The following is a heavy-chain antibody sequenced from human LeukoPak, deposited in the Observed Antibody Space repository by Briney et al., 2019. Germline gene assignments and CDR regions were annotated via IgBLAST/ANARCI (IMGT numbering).Heavy chain of an antibody. CDR2: INPNSGGT. V-gene: IGHV1-2*02. CDR3: ARNYYDSSSDAFDI. Sequence: GASVKVSCKASGYTFTSYGISWVRQAPGQGLEWMGWINPNSGGTNYAQKFQGRVTMTRDTSISTAYIELSRLRSDDTAVYYCARNYYDSSSDAFDIWGQGTMVTVSS. CDR1: GYTFTSYG. J-gene: IGHJ3*02. D-gene: IGHD3-22*01.